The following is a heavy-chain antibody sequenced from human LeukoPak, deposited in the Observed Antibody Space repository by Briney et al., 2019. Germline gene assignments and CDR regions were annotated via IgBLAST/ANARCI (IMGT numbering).Heavy chain of an antibody. CDR2: INHSGST. CDR3: AGVNYGDFRV. Sequence: PSETLSLTCAVYGGSFSGYYWSWIRQPPGKGLEWIGEINHSGSTGYNPSLKSRVTISLDTSENRFSLRLASVTAADTAVYYCAGVNYGDFRVWGQGTLVTVSS. J-gene: IGHJ4*02. CDR1: GGSFSGYY. D-gene: IGHD4-17*01. V-gene: IGHV4-34*01.